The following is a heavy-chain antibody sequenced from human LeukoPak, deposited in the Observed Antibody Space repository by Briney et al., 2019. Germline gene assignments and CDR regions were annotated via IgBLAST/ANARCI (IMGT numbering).Heavy chain of an antibody. CDR2: IYHSGST. V-gene: IGHV4-38-2*01. J-gene: IGHJ3*02. CDR1: GYSISSGYY. CDR3: ATGGPRLDYYDSSGYYGLGAFDI. D-gene: IGHD3-22*01. Sequence: SETLSLTCAVSGYSISSGYYWGWIRQPPGKGLEWIGSIYHSGSTYYKTSLKSRVTISVDTSKNQFSLKLSSVTAADTAVYYCATGGPRLDYYDSSGYYGLGAFDIWGQGTMVTVSS.